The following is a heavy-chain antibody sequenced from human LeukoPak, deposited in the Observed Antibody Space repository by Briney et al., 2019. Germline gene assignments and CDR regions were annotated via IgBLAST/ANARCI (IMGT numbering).Heavy chain of an antibody. J-gene: IGHJ3*02. V-gene: IGHV3-11*04. CDR3: ARSWVPPFDI. D-gene: IGHD1-1*01. CDR1: GFTFSDYY. Sequence: GGSLRLSCAASGFTFSDYYMSWIRQAPGKGLEWVSYISSGSGSTIYYADSVKGRFTISRDNAENSLYLQMNSLRAEDTAVYYCARSWVPPFDIWGQGTMVTVSS. CDR2: ISSGSGSTI.